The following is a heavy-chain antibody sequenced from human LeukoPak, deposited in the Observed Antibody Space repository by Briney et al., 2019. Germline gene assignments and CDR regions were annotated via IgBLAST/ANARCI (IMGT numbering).Heavy chain of an antibody. CDR1: GYTFTTYG. J-gene: IGHJ3*02. V-gene: IGHV1-8*01. Sequence: ASVKASCKASGYTFTTYGSNWVRQATGQGLEWMGWMNPDNGNTGTAQKFQGRLTMTRDTSINTAYMELSNLRSEDTAVYYCARALPTAEYYDFWSGSHAFDIWGQGTMVTVSS. CDR2: MNPDNGNT. CDR3: ARALPTAEYYDFWSGSHAFDI. D-gene: IGHD3-3*01.